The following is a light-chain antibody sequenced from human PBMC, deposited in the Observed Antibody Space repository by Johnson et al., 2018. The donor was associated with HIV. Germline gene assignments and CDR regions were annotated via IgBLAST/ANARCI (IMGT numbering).Light chain of an antibody. Sequence: QPVLTQPPSVSAAPGQKVTISCSGSSSNIGNNYVSWYQQVTGTAPKLLIYDNNRRPSGIPDRFSGSKSGPSATLGITGLQTGDEADYYCETWDTSLSAGVFGTGTKVTVL. CDR1: SSNIGNNY. V-gene: IGLV1-51*01. CDR3: ETWDTSLSAGV. J-gene: IGLJ1*01. CDR2: DNN.